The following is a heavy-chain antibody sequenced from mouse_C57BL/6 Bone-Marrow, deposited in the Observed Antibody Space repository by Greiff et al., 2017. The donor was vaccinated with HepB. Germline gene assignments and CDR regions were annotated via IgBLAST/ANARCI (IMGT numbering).Heavy chain of an antibody. Sequence: VQLQQSGPELVKPGASVKIPCKASGYTFTDYNMDWVKQSHGKSLEWIGDINPNNGGTIYNQKFKGKATLTVDKSCSTAYMELRSLTSEDTAVYYCAARRGGNYYGSAYWYFDVWGTGTTVTVSS. CDR1: GYTFTDYN. J-gene: IGHJ1*03. V-gene: IGHV1-18*01. CDR3: AARRGGNYYGSAYWYFDV. D-gene: IGHD1-1*01. CDR2: INPNNGGT.